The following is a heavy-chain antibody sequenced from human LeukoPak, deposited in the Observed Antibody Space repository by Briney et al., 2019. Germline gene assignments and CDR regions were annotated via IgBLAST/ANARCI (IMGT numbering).Heavy chain of an antibody. Sequence: PGGSLRLSCSASGFTFISYAMSWVRQAPGKGLEWVSAISGSGGSTYYADSVKGRFTISRDNSKNTLYLQMNSLRDEDTAVYYWAESLEITSRGYLDYWGQGTLVTVSS. V-gene: IGHV3-23*01. CDR2: ISGSGGST. J-gene: IGHJ4*02. CDR1: GFTFISYA. CDR3: AESLEITSRGYLDY. D-gene: IGHD5-24*01.